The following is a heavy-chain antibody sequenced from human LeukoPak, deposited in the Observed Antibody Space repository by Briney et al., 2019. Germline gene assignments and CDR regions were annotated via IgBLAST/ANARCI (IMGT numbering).Heavy chain of an antibody. J-gene: IGHJ4*02. Sequence: PSETLSLTCTVSGGSISSYYWSWIRQPPGKGLEWIGSIYHSGSTYYNPSLKSRVTISVDTSKNQFSLKLSSVTTADTAVYYCARASKLGSCGYYFDFWGQGTLVTVSS. V-gene: IGHV4-59*01. CDR3: ARASKLGSCGYYFDF. CDR1: GGSISSYY. D-gene: IGHD2-21*01. CDR2: IYHSGST.